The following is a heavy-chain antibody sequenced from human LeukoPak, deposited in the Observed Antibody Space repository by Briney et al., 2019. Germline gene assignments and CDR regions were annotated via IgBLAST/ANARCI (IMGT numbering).Heavy chain of an antibody. CDR3: VLAVDY. V-gene: IGHV3-48*04. CDR1: GFTFSSYN. D-gene: IGHD1-26*01. CDR2: ISSTSSTI. Sequence: GGSLRLSCAVFGFTFSSYNMHWVRQAPGKGLEWISYISSTSSTIYYADSVKGRLTISRDNAKDLLYLQMNSLRAEDTAVYYCVLAVDYWGQGTLVTVSS. J-gene: IGHJ4*02.